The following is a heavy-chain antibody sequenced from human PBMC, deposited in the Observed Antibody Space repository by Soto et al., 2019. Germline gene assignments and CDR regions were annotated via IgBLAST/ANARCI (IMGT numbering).Heavy chain of an antibody. Sequence: VQLVQSGAEVKKPGSSVKVSCKASGGTFSSYAISWVRQAPGQGLEWVSAISDSGGNSYYADSVKGRFTVSTDNSENTLYLQMISLRVEDTAVYYCAKDPFDNGDYVYWGQGTLVTVSS. CDR3: AKDPFDNGDYVY. CDR1: GGTFSSYA. V-gene: IGHV3-23*04. D-gene: IGHD4-17*01. J-gene: IGHJ4*02. CDR2: ISDSGGNS.